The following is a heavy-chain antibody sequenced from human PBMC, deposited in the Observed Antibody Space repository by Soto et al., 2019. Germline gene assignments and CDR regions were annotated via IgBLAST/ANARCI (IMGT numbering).Heavy chain of an antibody. J-gene: IGHJ3*02. CDR1: GGSISSYY. CDR3: ARDTVTTSDDAFDI. V-gene: IGHV4-59*01. Sequence: QVQLQESGPGLVKPSETLSLTCTVSGGSISSYYWTWIRQPPGKRLEWIGHVYYSGSTNSNPSLKSRVTISVDMSKNQFSLKLRAVTAAVTAVYYCARDTVTTSDDAFDIWGQGTMVTVSS. CDR2: VYYSGST. D-gene: IGHD4-17*01.